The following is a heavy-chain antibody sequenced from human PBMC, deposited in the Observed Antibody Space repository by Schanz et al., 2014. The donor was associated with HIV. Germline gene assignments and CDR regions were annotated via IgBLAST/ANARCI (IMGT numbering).Heavy chain of an antibody. V-gene: IGHV3-23*04. CDR2: ISESGGRT. Sequence: EVQLVESGGGLVKPGRSLRLSCTASGFTFSDYPMSWVRQAPGKGLEWVSSISESGGRTHYADSVNGRFTISRDNSKNTLYLQMTALRTDDTAVYYCAKPEYDSSGNSQSHFDYWGPGTLVTVSS. CDR3: AKPEYDSSGNSQSHFDY. D-gene: IGHD3-22*01. J-gene: IGHJ4*02. CDR1: GFTFSDYP.